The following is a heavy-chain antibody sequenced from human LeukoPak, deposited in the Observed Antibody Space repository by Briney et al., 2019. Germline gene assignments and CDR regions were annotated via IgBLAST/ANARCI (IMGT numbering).Heavy chain of an antibody. CDR1: GGSISSYY. CDR2: IYSSGST. Sequence: SETLSLTCTVSGGSISSYYWTWIRQPPRKGLEWIGYIYSSGSTNYNPSLKSRVTISLDTSKNQLSLNLNSVTAADTAVYYCARAHTSSWYMDYWGQGTLVTVSS. D-gene: IGHD6-13*01. CDR3: ARAHTSSWYMDY. V-gene: IGHV4-59*01. J-gene: IGHJ4*02.